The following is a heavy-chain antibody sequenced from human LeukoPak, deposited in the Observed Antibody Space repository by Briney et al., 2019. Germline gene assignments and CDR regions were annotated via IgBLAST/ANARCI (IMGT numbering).Heavy chain of an antibody. CDR3: ASRSLGSYFSLVDY. V-gene: IGHV3-21*01. Sequence: GGSLRLSCAASGFTFSSYSMNWVRQAPGKGLEWVSSISSSSSYIYYADSVKGRFTISRDNAKNSLYLPMNSLRAEDTAVYYCASRSLGSYFSLVDYWGQGTLVTVSS. D-gene: IGHD1-26*01. CDR2: ISSSSSYI. CDR1: GFTFSSYS. J-gene: IGHJ4*02.